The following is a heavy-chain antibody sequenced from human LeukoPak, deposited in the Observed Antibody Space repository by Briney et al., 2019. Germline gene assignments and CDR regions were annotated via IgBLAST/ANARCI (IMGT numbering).Heavy chain of an antibody. CDR2: IRYDGTNK. CDR3: ARVADGSGSYYRHFDY. V-gene: IGHV3-30*02. CDR1: GFTFSNYG. D-gene: IGHD3-10*01. Sequence: PGGSLRLSCAASGFTFSNYGMHWVRQAPGKGLEWVAFIRYDGTNKYYADSVKGRFTISRDNAKNSLYLQMNSLRAEDTAVYYCARVADGSGSYYRHFDYWGQGTLVTVSS. J-gene: IGHJ4*02.